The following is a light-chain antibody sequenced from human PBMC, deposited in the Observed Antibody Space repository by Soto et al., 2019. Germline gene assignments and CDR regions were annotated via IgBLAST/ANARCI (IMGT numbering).Light chain of an antibody. CDR3: SSYTSSSLRV. CDR2: EVS. J-gene: IGLJ1*01. V-gene: IGLV2-14*01. CDR1: SSDVGGYNY. Sequence: QSALIQPASVSGSPGQSITISCTGTSSDVGGYNYVSWYQQHPGKAPKLMIYEVSNRPSGVSNRFSGSKSGNTTSLTISGLKAEDEADYYCSSYTSSSLRVFVTGTKMTVL.